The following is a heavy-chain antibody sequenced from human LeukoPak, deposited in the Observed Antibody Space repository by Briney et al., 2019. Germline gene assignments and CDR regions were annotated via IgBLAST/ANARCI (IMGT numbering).Heavy chain of an antibody. V-gene: IGHV1-8*01. D-gene: IGHD5-12*01. CDR1: GYTFTSYD. CDR3: ARGRTRYSGYDYGY. Sequence: ASMKVSCKASGYTFTSYDINWVRQTTGQGLEWMGWMNPNSGNTGYAQKFQGRVTMTRNTSISTAYMELSSLRSEDTAVYYCARGRTRYSGYDYGYWGQGTLVTVSS. CDR2: MNPNSGNT. J-gene: IGHJ4*02.